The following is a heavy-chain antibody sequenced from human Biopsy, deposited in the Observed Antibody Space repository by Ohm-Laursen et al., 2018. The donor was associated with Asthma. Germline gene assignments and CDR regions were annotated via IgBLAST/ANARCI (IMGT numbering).Heavy chain of an antibody. CDR3: ARHWSGTGWEDVHNWFDP. D-gene: IGHD1-14*01. J-gene: IGHJ5*02. V-gene: IGHV4-39*01. Sequence: SETLSLTCTVSGASITTPNYWAWIRQPPGRGLEWLGSVYYSGDSFYTSSLMSRLPMSVHPSRSQFSLRLSSVTAADTGVYYCARHWSGTGWEDVHNWFDPWGPGTLVTVSS. CDR1: GASITTPNY. CDR2: VYYSGDS.